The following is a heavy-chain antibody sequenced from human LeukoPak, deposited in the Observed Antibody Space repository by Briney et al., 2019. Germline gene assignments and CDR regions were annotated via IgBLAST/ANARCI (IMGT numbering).Heavy chain of an antibody. J-gene: IGHJ2*01. CDR3: AKDFSSSSLGSWYFDL. CDR1: GFTFSDYG. V-gene: IGHV3-30*02. Sequence: GGSLRLSCAASGFTFSDYGMHWVRQAPGKGLEWVAFIRYDASNKYYRDSVKGRFTVSRDNVKNTLYLQMNSQRTEDTAVYYCAKDFSSSSLGSWYFDLWGRGALVTVYS. CDR2: IRYDASNK. D-gene: IGHD6-13*01.